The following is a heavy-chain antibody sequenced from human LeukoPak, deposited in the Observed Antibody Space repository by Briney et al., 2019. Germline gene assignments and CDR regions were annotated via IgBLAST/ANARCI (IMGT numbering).Heavy chain of an antibody. V-gene: IGHV4-59*01. CDR3: VRGRKSADY. Sequence: SETLSLTCTVSGGSISSYYWSWIRQPPGKGLEWIGYIYYSGSTYYNPSLKSRVTISVDTSRNQFSLKLSSVTAADTAVYYCVRGRKSADYWGQGTLVTVSS. CDR2: IYYSGST. J-gene: IGHJ4*02. CDR1: GGSISSYY.